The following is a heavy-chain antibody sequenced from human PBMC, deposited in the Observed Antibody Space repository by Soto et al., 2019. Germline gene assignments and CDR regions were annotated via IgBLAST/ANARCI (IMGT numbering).Heavy chain of an antibody. V-gene: IGHV4-31*03. CDR1: GGSISSGGYY. CDR2: IYYSGTT. J-gene: IGHJ6*02. Sequence: QVQLQESGPGLVKPSQTLSLTCTVSGGSISSGGYYWYWIRQHPGKGLEWIGYIYYSGTTYYNPSLKSRVTLSLDTSKNQFSLKLSSVTAADTPVYYCAASCVACGGFNYYGMDVWGQGTTVTVSS. CDR3: AASCVACGGFNYYGMDV. D-gene: IGHD2-21*01.